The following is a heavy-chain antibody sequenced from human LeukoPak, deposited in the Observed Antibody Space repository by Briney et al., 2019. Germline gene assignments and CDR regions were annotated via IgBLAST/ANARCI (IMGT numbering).Heavy chain of an antibody. J-gene: IGHJ4*02. D-gene: IGHD3-22*01. CDR1: GGSISSYY. V-gene: IGHV4-59*01. CDR2: IYYSGST. Sequence: SETLSLTCTVSGGSISSYYWSWIRQPPGKGLEWVGYIYYSGSTNYNPSLKSRVTISVDTSENQFSLKLSSVTAADTAVSYCARGPYYDSIAPLMDDWDQGTLVTVSS. CDR3: ARGPYYDSIAPLMDD.